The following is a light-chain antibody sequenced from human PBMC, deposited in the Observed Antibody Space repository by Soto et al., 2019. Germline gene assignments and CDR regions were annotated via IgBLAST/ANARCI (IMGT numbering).Light chain of an antibody. CDR2: DTS. J-gene: IGKJ4*01. CDR3: QPYNKRPLT. Sequence: EVVMRQSPATLFVSPGEGATLSFSASQGIGDTLAWYQHKPGQTPRLLIYDTSTGATCVPTRFSGSRSGAELTLPINSLQSEDFALYYCQPYNKRPLTFGGGTKVDI. CDR1: QGIGDT. V-gene: IGKV3-15*01.